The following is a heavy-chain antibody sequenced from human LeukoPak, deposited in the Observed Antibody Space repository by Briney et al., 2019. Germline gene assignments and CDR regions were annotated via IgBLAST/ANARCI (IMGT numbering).Heavy chain of an antibody. J-gene: IGHJ4*02. Sequence: PSETLSLTCTVSGGSISSYYWSWIRQPPGKGLEWIGYIYYSESTNYNPSLKSRVTISVDTSKNQFSLKLSSVTAADTAMYYCARGLVGATIYFDYWGQGPLVTVSS. CDR1: GGSISSYY. D-gene: IGHD1-26*01. V-gene: IGHV4-59*01. CDR3: ARGLVGATIYFDY. CDR2: IYYSEST.